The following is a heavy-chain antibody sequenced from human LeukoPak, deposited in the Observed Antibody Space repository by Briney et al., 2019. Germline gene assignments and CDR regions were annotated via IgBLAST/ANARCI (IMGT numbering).Heavy chain of an antibody. V-gene: IGHV1-46*01. Sequence: ASVKVSCKASGYTFTAYYMHWVRQAPGQGLEWMGIINPSGGITGYAQKSQGRVTMARDTSTSTVYMELSSLGSEDTAVYYCARGYYYDSSAGPSEYWGQGTLVTVSS. J-gene: IGHJ4*02. CDR2: INPSGGIT. CDR1: GYTFTAYY. D-gene: IGHD3-22*01. CDR3: ARGYYYDSSAGPSEY.